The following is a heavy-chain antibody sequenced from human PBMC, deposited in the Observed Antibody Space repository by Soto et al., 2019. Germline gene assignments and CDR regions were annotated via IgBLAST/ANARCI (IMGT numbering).Heavy chain of an antibody. J-gene: IGHJ5*01. CDR2: IYKSTTT. D-gene: IGHD2-15*01. CDR1: GDSISTVDYF. CDR3: ARGRYCLTGRCFPNWFDS. Sequence: LSLTCSVSGDSISTVDYFWAWIRQPPGQALEYIGYIYKSTTTYYNPSFESRVALSLDTSKSQFSLTVTSVTAADTAVYFCARGRYCLTGRCFPNWFDSWGQGPLVTVSS. V-gene: IGHV4-30-4*01.